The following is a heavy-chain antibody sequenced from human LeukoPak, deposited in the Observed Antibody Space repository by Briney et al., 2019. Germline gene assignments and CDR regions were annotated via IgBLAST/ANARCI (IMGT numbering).Heavy chain of an antibody. V-gene: IGHV4-59*08. CDR1: GGSISSYY. J-gene: IGHJ5*02. CDR2: IYYSGST. CDR3: ARRISNLFDP. Sequence: SETLSLTCTVSGGSISSYYWSWIRQPPGKGLEWIGYIYYSGSTNYNPSLKSRVTISVDTSKNQFSLKLSSVTAADTAVYYCARRISNLFDPWGQGTLVTVSS.